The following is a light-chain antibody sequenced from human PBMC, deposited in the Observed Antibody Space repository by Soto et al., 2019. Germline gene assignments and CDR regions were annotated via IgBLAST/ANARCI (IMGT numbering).Light chain of an antibody. CDR1: QSVGSS. Sequence: EIMLTQSPATLSLSPGERATLSCRASQSVGSSLAWYQQKTGQAPRLLIYDAFNRATGIPARFSGSGFGTDFTLTISSLEPGDFAVYYCQQRSIWPITFGQGTKVEIK. CDR2: DAF. CDR3: QQRSIWPIT. J-gene: IGKJ2*01. V-gene: IGKV3-11*01.